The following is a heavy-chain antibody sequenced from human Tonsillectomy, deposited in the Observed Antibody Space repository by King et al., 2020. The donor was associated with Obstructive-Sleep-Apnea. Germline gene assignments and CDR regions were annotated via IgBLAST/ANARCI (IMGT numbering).Heavy chain of an antibody. J-gene: IGHJ4*02. V-gene: IGHV3-48*01. CDR1: GFPFNGYT. CDR3: ARDGGRSYDNDY. Sequence: VQLVESGGGLVQPGGSLRLSCVASGFPFNGYTMMWVRQAPGKGLEWLAYISSSADSIYYGVSVKGRFTVSRDNAKNSLFLQMNSLRVEDTAVYYCARDGGRSYDNDYWGQGTLVTVSS. D-gene: IGHD3-10*01. CDR2: ISSSADSI.